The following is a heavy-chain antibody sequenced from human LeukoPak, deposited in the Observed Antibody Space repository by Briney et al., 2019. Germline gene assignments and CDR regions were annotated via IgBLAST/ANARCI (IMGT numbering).Heavy chain of an antibody. V-gene: IGHV1-69*13. CDR2: IIPIFGTA. Sequence: ASVKVSCKASGGTFSSYAISWVRQAPGQGLGWMGGIIPIFGTANYAQKFQGRVTITADESTSTAYMELSSLRSEDTAVYYCAREGLRYFDYWGQGTLVTVSS. CDR1: GGTFSSYA. J-gene: IGHJ4*02. D-gene: IGHD5/OR15-5a*01. CDR3: AREGLRYFDY.